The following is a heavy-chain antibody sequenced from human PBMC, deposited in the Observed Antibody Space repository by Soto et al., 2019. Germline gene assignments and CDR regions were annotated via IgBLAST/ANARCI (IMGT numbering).Heavy chain of an antibody. Sequence: EVQLVESGGGLVQPGGSLRLSCAASGFTVSSNYMSWVRQAPGKGLEWVSVIYSGGSTYYADSVKGRFTISRDNSKNTLDLQMNSLRAEDTAVYYCAREGGYCSSTSCYAGGLYYFDYWGQGTLVTVSS. CDR1: GFTVSSNY. CDR2: IYSGGST. CDR3: AREGGYCSSTSCYAGGLYYFDY. J-gene: IGHJ4*02. D-gene: IGHD2-2*01. V-gene: IGHV3-66*01.